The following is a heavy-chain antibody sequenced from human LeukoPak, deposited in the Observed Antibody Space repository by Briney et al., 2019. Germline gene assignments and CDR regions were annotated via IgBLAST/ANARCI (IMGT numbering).Heavy chain of an antibody. CDR2: INHSGST. CDR1: GGSFSGYY. D-gene: IGHD4-23*01. J-gene: IGHJ3*02. CDR3: ATTTTVVTSDHAFDI. Sequence: SETLSLTCAVYGGSFSGYYWSWIRQPPGKGLEWIGEINHSGSTNYNPSLKSRVTISVDTSKNQFSLKLSSVTAADTAVYYCATTTTVVTSDHAFDIWGQGTMVTVSS. V-gene: IGHV4-34*01.